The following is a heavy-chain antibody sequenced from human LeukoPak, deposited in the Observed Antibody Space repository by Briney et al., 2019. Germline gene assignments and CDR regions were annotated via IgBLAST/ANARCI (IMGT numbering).Heavy chain of an antibody. D-gene: IGHD3-3*01. CDR3: ASGTGVANFDY. CDR1: GFTFSSYA. Sequence: GGSLRLSSAASGFTFSSYAMHWVRQAPGKGLEWVAVISYDGSNKYYADSVKGRFTISRDNSKNTLYLQMNSLRAEDTAVYYCASGTGVANFDYWGQGTLVTVSS. V-gene: IGHV3-30*04. J-gene: IGHJ4*02. CDR2: ISYDGSNK.